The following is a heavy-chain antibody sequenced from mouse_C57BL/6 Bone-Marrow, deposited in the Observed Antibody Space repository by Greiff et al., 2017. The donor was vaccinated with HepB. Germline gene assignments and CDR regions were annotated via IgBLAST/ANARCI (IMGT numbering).Heavy chain of an antibody. CDR1: GFTFSDYG. V-gene: IGHV5-17*01. CDR3: ARPRYYGSSPYAMDY. CDR2: ISSGSSTI. J-gene: IGHJ4*01. D-gene: IGHD1-1*01. Sequence: EVQRVESGGGLVKPGGSLKLSCAASGFTFSDYGMHWVRQAPEKGLEWVAYISSGSSTIYYADTVKGRFTISRDNAKNTLFLQMTSLRSEDTAMYYCARPRYYGSSPYAMDYWGQGTSVTVSS.